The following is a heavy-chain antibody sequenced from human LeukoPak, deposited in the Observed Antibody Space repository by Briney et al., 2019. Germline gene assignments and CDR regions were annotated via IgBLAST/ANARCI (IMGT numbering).Heavy chain of an antibody. CDR2: ISYDGSNK. J-gene: IGHJ4*02. CDR1: GFTFSSYA. V-gene: IGHV3-30-3*01. CDR3: ARPARGYSYGPTYY. Sequence: GGSLRLSCAASGFTFSSYAMHWVRQAPGKGLEWVAVISYDGSNKYYADSVKGRFTISRDNSKNTLYLQMNSLRAEDTAVYYCARPARGYSYGPTYYWGQGTLVTVSS. D-gene: IGHD5-18*01.